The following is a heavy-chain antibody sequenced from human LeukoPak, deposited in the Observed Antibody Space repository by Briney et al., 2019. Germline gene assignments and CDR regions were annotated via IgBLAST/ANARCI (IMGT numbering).Heavy chain of an antibody. CDR3: AKPTTPDYDFWSQDAFDI. Sequence: GGALRLSCAASGFTFSSYGIHWVRQAPGEGVEWVAVISYDGSNKYYADSVKGRFTISRDNSKNTLYLQMNSLRAEDTAVYYCAKPTTPDYDFWSQDAFDIWGQGTMVTVSS. J-gene: IGHJ3*02. V-gene: IGHV3-30*18. CDR1: GFTFSSYG. D-gene: IGHD3-3*01. CDR2: ISYDGSNK.